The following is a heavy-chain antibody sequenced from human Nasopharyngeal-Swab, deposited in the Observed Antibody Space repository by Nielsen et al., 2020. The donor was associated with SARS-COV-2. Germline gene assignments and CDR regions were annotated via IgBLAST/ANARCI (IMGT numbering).Heavy chain of an antibody. D-gene: IGHD3-10*01. CDR2: ISSSSSYT. CDR3: ARDRCKGCRGPGDY. Sequence: RQAPGKGLEWVSYISSSSSYTNYADSVKGRFTISRDNAKNSLYLQMNSLRAEDTAVYYCARDRCKGCRGPGDYWGQGTLVTVSS. V-gene: IGHV3-11*05. J-gene: IGHJ4*02.